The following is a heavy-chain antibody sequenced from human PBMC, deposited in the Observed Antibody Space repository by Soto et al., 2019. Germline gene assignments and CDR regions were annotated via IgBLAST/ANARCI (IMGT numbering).Heavy chain of an antibody. J-gene: IGHJ4*02. V-gene: IGHV3-23*01. CDR3: AKDSGYDPTFDY. CDR2: ISGSGGST. CDR1: GFTFSSYA. Sequence: EVQLLESGGGLVQPGGSLRLSCAASGFTFSSYAMSWVRQAPGKGLEWVSAISGSGGSTYYADSVKGRFTISRENSKNTLYLQMNSLRAEDTAVYYCAKDSGYDPTFDYWGQGTLVTVSS. D-gene: IGHD5-12*01.